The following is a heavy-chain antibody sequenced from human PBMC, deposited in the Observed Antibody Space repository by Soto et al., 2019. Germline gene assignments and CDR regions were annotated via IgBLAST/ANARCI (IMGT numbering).Heavy chain of an antibody. CDR3: ARDKLSGYDSTPFEY. Sequence: EVQLVESGGGLVQPGGSLRLSCAASGFSFSSYAMNWVRQAPGKGLEWISYSSSSGTTIYYADSVRGRVTTSRDNAQNSLYLQVNSLRDDDSAVYFCARDKLSGYDSTPFEYWGQGTLVTVSS. J-gene: IGHJ4*02. D-gene: IGHD5-12*01. CDR2: SSSSGTTI. V-gene: IGHV3-48*02. CDR1: GFSFSSYA.